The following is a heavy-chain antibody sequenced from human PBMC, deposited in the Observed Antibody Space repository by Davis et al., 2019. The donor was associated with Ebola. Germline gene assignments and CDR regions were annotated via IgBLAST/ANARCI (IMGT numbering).Heavy chain of an antibody. J-gene: IGHJ6*02. CDR2: IYGGGST. V-gene: IGHV3-53*01. CDR3: TYTYSSGEDV. Sequence: GESLKISCAVSGFTVSSNYMSWVRQAPGKGLEWVSVIYGGGSTYYADSVKGRFTISRDDSKNTAYLQMNSLKTEDTAVYYCTYTYSSGEDVWGQGTTVTVSS. D-gene: IGHD6-25*01. CDR1: GFTVSSNY.